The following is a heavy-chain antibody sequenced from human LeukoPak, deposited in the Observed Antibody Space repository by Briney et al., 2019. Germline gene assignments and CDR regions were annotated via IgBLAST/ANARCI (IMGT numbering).Heavy chain of an antibody. CDR1: GVSISSYY. CDR3: ARRARENWYFDL. CDR2: IYYSGST. J-gene: IGHJ2*01. V-gene: IGHV4-59*08. Sequence: SETLSLTCTVSGVSISSYYWSWIRQPPGKGLEWVGYIYYSGSTNYIPSHRSRLTISVDTSQSQFSLKLSSVTAADTAVYYCARRARENWYFDLWGRGTLVTVSS.